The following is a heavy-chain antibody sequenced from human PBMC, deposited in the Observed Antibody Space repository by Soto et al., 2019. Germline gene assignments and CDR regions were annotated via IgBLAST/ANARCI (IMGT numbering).Heavy chain of an antibody. CDR3: AKDGGLSYERDS. CDR1: GYTFTTYV. CDR2: INVGNGDT. Sequence: GASVKVSCKASGYTFTTYVINWLRQAPGQRLEWMGWINVGNGDTKYSQNFQGRITITRDTSATTAYMELNSLRVEDTAVYYCAKDGGLSYERDSWGRESRVTVSS. J-gene: IGHJ4*02. V-gene: IGHV1-3*01. D-gene: IGHD3-16*01.